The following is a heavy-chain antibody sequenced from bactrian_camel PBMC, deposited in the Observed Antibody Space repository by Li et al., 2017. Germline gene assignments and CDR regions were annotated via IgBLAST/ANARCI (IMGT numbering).Heavy chain of an antibody. Sequence: HVQLVESGGGSVQAGGSLKLSCAASGLTYSTFCMGWFRQAPGKGLEWVSSIYSDGGTTYYADSLKGRFTFSRDNAKNTVYLQMNSLKPEDTALYYCAMEVVGDYFASWGQGTQVTVS. CDR1: GLTYSTFC. D-gene: IGHD6*01. CDR2: IYSDGGTT. CDR3: AMEVVGDYFAS. J-gene: IGHJ6*01. V-gene: IGHV3-2*01.